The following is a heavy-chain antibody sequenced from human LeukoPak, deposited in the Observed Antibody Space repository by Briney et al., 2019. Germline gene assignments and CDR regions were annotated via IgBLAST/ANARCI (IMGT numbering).Heavy chain of an antibody. CDR2: ISGSGGST. D-gene: IGHD2-2*01. CDR3: AKDHADIVVVPAATDY. CDR1: GFTFSSYA. Sequence: QSGGSLRLSCAASGFTFSSYAMSWVRQPPGKGLEWVSAISGSGGSTYYADSVKGRFTISRDNSKNTLYLQMNSLRAEDTAVYYCAKDHADIVVVPAATDYWGQGTLVTVSS. J-gene: IGHJ4*02. V-gene: IGHV3-23*01.